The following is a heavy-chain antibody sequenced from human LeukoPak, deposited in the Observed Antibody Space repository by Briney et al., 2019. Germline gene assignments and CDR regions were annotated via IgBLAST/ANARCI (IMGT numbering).Heavy chain of an antibody. CDR3: ARETSLNIYYYYYMDV. D-gene: IGHD2/OR15-2a*01. V-gene: IGHV3-11*04. CDR2: ISSSGSTI. CDR1: GFTFSDYY. J-gene: IGHJ6*03. Sequence: PGGSLRLSCAASGFTFSDYYMSWIRQAPGKGLEWVSYISSSGSTIYYADSVKGRFTISRDNAKNSLYLQMNSLRAEDTAVYYCARETSLNIYYYYYMDVWGKGTTVTISS.